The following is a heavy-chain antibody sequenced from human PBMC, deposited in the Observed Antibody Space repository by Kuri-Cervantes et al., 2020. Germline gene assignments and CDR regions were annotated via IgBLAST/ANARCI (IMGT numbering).Heavy chain of an antibody. J-gene: IGHJ4*02. V-gene: IGHV1-8*02. CDR1: GYTFTSYD. CDR2: MNPNSGNT. Sequence: ASVKVSCKASGYTFTSYDINWVRQATGQGLEWMGWMNPNSGNTGYAQKFQGRVTMTRNTSISTAYMELSRLRSDDTAVYYCARGEGYCSGGSCYRFDYWGQGTLVTVSS. D-gene: IGHD2-15*01. CDR3: ARGEGYCSGGSCYRFDY.